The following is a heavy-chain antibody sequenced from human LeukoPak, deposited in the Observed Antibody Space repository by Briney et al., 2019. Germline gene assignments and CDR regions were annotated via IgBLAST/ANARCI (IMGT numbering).Heavy chain of an antibody. Sequence: PGGSLRLSCAASGFTVSSNYMSWVRQAPGKGLEWVSVIYSGGSTYYADSVKGRFTISRDNSKSTLYLHFNIPRPEDTAVYYCTRSVVTTADFDYWGQGTLVTVSS. V-gene: IGHV3-53*01. J-gene: IGHJ4*02. CDR1: GFTVSSNY. CDR2: IYSGGST. CDR3: TRSVVTTADFDY. D-gene: IGHD2-21*02.